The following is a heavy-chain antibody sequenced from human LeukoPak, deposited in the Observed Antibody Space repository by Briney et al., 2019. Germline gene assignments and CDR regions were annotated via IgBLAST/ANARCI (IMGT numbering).Heavy chain of an antibody. J-gene: IGHJ4*02. CDR3: ARELDY. Sequence: PGRSLRLSCAASRFTFSSYAMHWVRQAPGKGLEWVAVISYDGSNKYYADSVKGRFTISRDNSKNTLYLQMNSLRAEDTAVYYCARELDYWGQGTLVTVSS. CDR2: ISYDGSNK. V-gene: IGHV3-30-3*01. CDR1: RFTFSSYA.